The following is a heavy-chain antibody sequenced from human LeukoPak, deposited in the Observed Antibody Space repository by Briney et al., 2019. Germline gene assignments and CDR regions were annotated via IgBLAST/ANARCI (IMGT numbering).Heavy chain of an antibody. J-gene: IGHJ3*02. CDR1: GFTFSSYW. CDR3: ARTSVAGDRDAFDI. V-gene: IGHV3-7*01. CDR2: IKQDGSEK. D-gene: IGHD6-19*01. Sequence: PGGSLRLSCAASGFTFSSYWMSWVRQAPGKGLEWVANIKQDGSEKYYVDSVKGRFTISRDNAKNSLYLQMNSLRAEDTAVYYCARTSVAGDRDAFDIWGQGTMVTVSS.